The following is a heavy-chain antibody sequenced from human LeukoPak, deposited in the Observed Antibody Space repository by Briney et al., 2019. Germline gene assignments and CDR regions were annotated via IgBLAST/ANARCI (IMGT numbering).Heavy chain of an antibody. Sequence: GQSLKISCKTSGYSFSDSWIAWVRQMPGKGLEWMGIIYPGDSDTTDTRYSPSFQGQVTISADNSISTAYLQWSSLKASDTATYYCARRGDGYKLDVWGKGTTVTVSS. CDR2: IYPGDSDTTDT. J-gene: IGHJ6*04. CDR1: GYSFSDSW. D-gene: IGHD5-24*01. V-gene: IGHV5-51*01. CDR3: ARRGDGYKLDV.